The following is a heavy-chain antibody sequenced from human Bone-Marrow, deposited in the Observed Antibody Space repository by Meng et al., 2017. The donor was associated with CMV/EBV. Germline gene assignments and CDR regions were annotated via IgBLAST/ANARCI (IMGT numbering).Heavy chain of an antibody. D-gene: IGHD1-26*01. J-gene: IGHJ4*02. CDR3: ARDLSGELPR. V-gene: IGHV3-7*01. CDR1: GFTFSSYW. CDR2: IKQDGSET. Sequence: GGSLRLSCVASGFTFSSYWMSWVRQAPGKGLEWVANIKQDGSETYYVDSVKGRFTISRDNAKNSRYLQMNSLRAEDTAVYYCARDLSGELPRWGQGTLVAASS.